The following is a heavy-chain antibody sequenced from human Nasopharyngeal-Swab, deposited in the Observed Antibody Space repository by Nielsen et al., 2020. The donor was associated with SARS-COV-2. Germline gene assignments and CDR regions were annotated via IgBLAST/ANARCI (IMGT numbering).Heavy chain of an antibody. CDR1: GFTFSRHS. Sequence: GGSLRLSCAASGFTFSRHSLNWVRQAPGKGLEWVSSITSSSSFINYAASVKGRFIISRDNAKNSLELQMNSLRADDTAVYYCARETVSPGYGMDVWGQGTTVTVSS. CDR3: ARETVSPGYGMDV. CDR2: ITSSSSFI. J-gene: IGHJ6*02. V-gene: IGHV3-21*01. D-gene: IGHD1-14*01.